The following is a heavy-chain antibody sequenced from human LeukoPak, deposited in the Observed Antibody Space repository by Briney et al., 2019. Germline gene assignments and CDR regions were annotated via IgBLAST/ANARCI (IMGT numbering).Heavy chain of an antibody. V-gene: IGHV4-4*01. D-gene: IGHD6-13*01. CDR2: IYHSGST. CDR3: ASRAAAGTDYFDY. J-gene: IGHJ4*02. Sequence: SETLSLTCAVSGGSISSSNWWSWVRQPPGKGLEWIGEIYHSGSTNYNPSLKSRVTISVDKSKNQFSLKLSSVTAADTAVYCCASRAAAGTDYFDYWGQGTLVTVSS. CDR1: GGSISSSNW.